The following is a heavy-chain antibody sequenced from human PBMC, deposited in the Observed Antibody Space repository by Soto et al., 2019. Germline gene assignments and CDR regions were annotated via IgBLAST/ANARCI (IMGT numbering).Heavy chain of an antibody. CDR2: HNGYNGQT. CDR1: ENTFSTYL. D-gene: IGHD1-1*01. V-gene: IGHV1-3*01. Sequence: ASVKVSCKASENTFSTYLVHWVRQVHGQGLEWMGWHNGYNGQTEYSQKFQGRVTISRDTSAKTAYLELRSLTSEDTAVYYCAGPHDRAGLGTWGQGTLVTVSS. J-gene: IGHJ5*02. CDR3: AGPHDRAGLGT.